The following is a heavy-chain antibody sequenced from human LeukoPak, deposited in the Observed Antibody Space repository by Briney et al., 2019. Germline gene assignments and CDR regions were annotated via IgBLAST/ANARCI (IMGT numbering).Heavy chain of an antibody. CDR3: AKDRLGGPYFFHY. Sequence: GGSLRLSCASSGFTFSSYAMSWVRQAPGKGLEWVSTIGGTGVRTYYADSVKGRFTISRDNSKNTLYLQINSLRAEDTAVYFCAKDRLGGPYFFHYWGQGTLVTASS. V-gene: IGHV3-23*01. CDR1: GFTFSSYA. J-gene: IGHJ4*02. D-gene: IGHD3-16*01. CDR2: IGGTGVRT.